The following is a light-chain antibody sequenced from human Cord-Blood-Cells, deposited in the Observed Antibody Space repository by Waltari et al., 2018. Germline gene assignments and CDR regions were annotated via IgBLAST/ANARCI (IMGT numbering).Light chain of an antibody. V-gene: IGKV1-39*01. Sequence: DIQMTQSPSSLSASVGDRVTITCRASQSISSYLNWYQQKPGKAPKLLIYAASSLQSGVPARWSGSGSGADFTLTISSLQREDFATYYCQQSYSTPYTCGQGTKLEIK. J-gene: IGKJ2*01. CDR2: AAS. CDR1: QSISSY. CDR3: QQSYSTPYT.